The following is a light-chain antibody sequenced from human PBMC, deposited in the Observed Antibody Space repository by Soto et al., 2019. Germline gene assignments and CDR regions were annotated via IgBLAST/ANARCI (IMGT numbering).Light chain of an antibody. V-gene: IGLV1-44*01. CDR3: AAWDDSLNGWV. CDR2: SNN. CDR1: SSNIGSNT. Sequence: QSVLTQPPSASGTPGQRVTISCSGSSSNIGSNTVNWYQQLPGTAPKLLIYSNNQRPSGVPDRFSGSKSGTSASLAISGLXXXXXXXXXCAAWDDSLNGWVFGGGTKLTV. J-gene: IGLJ3*02.